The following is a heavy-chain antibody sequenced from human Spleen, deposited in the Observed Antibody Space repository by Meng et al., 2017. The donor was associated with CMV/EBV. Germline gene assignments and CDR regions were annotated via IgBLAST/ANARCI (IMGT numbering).Heavy chain of an antibody. CDR2: IRNDGSDK. Sequence: GGSLRLSCAASGFTLSNYGMHWVRQAPGKGLEWVAFIRNDGSDKYYVDSVKGRFTISRDNSKNTLYLQMNSLRAEDTAMYYCAKDEGLGCDYWGQGTLVTVSS. D-gene: IGHD6-6*01. CDR3: AKDEGLGCDY. CDR1: GFTLSNYG. J-gene: IGHJ4*02. V-gene: IGHV3-30*02.